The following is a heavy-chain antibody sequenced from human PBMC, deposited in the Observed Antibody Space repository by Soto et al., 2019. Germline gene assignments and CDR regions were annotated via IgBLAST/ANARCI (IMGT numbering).Heavy chain of an antibody. CDR2: INSDGSTI. Sequence: EVQLVESGGGLVQPGGSLRLSCAASGFTFSNYEMNWVRQAPGEGLEWVSYINSDGSTIHYADSVKGRFTVSRDNAKDSLYLQMNSLRAEDTAVYYFARYQRSERALTVFCPWGQGTLVTVSS. CDR1: GFTFSNYE. V-gene: IGHV3-48*03. J-gene: IGHJ5*02. D-gene: IGHD3-3*01. CDR3: ARYQRSERALTVFCP.